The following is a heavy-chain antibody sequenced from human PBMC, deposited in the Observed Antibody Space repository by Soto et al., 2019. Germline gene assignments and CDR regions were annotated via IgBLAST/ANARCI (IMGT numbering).Heavy chain of an antibody. J-gene: IGHJ5*02. CDR2: INAGNGNT. Sequence: GASVKVSCKASGYTFTSYASHWVRQAPGQRLEWMGWINAGNGNTKYSQKFQGRVTITRDTSASTAYMELSSLRSEDTAVYYCARSLGYDSSGYYHNWFDPWGQGALLTVSS. CDR1: GYTFTSYA. CDR3: ARSLGYDSSGYYHNWFDP. D-gene: IGHD3-22*01. V-gene: IGHV1-3*01.